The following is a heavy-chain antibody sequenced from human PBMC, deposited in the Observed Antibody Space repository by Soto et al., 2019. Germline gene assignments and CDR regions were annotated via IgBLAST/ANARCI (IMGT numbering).Heavy chain of an antibody. V-gene: IGHV3-15*07. CDR3: TTDPHYYTGGVAY. Sequence: EVQLVESGGGLVKPGGSLRLSCAASGSTFSSAWLNWVRQAPGKGLEWVGRIKGKVHGETTDYAAPVKGRFSSSRDDASSTLHLQMNSMEIEETAVYSCTTDPHYYTGGVAYWGQGSLVTVSS. CDR1: GSTFSSAW. CDR2: IKGKVHGETT. J-gene: IGHJ4*02. D-gene: IGHD2-8*02.